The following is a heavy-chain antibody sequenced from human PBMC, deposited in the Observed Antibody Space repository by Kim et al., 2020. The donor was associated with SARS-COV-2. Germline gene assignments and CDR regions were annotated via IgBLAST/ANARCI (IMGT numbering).Heavy chain of an antibody. CDR3: ARGIAVAEYYFDY. J-gene: IGHJ4*02. D-gene: IGHD6-19*01. Sequence: KPSLKERVTLSVDTSTTQFSLELSSVTAADTAVYYCARGIAVAEYYFDYWGQGTLVTVSS. V-gene: IGHV4-39*07.